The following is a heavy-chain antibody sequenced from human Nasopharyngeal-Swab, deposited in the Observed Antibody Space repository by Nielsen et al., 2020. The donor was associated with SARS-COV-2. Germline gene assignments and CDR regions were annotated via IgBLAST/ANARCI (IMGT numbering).Heavy chain of an antibody. D-gene: IGHD5-18*01. V-gene: IGHV3-23*01. CDR2: ISGSGGST. CDR3: AKDYFKRGDSYGYTLQFDY. CDR1: GFTFSSYA. J-gene: IGHJ4*02. Sequence: GESLKISCAASGFTFSSYAMSWVRQAPGKGLEWVSAISGSGGSTYYADSVKGRFTISRDNSKNTLYLQMNSLRAEDTAVYYCAKDYFKRGDSYGYTLQFDYWGQGTLVTVSS.